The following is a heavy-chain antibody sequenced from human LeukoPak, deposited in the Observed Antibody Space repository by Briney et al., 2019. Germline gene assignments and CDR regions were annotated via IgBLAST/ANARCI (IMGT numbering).Heavy chain of an antibody. CDR2: IYYSGST. J-gene: IGHJ5*02. Sequence: SETLSLTCTVSGGSISSYYWSWIRQPPGKGLEWIGYIYYSGSTNYNPSLKSRVTISVDTSKNQFHLKLRSVTAADPAVYYCARLRVPAAIGGDAKAPRYNWFDPWGQGTLVAVSS. D-gene: IGHD2-2*01. V-gene: IGHV4-59*12. CDR1: GGSISSYY. CDR3: ARLRVPAAIGGDAKAPRYNWFDP.